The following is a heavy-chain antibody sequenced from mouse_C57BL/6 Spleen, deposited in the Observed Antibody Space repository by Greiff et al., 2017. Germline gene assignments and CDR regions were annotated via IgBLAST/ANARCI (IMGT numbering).Heavy chain of an antibody. CDR3: ARERGSHWYFDV. Sequence: QVQLKQSGSELRSPGSSVKLSCKDFDSEVFPIAYMSWVRQKPGHGFEWIGGILPSIGRTIYGEKFEDKATLDAGTLSNTAYLELNSLTSEDSAIYYSARERGSHWYFDVWGTATTVTVSS. V-gene: IGHV15-2*01. CDR2: ILPSIGRT. CDR1: DSEVFPIAY. J-gene: IGHJ1*03.